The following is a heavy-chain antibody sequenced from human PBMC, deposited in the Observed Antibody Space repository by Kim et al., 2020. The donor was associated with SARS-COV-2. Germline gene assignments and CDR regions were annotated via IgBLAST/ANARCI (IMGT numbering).Heavy chain of an antibody. CDR2: ISGSGGST. D-gene: IGHD2-2*02. CDR3: AKDVEYCSSTSCYTHPGYYFDY. CDR1: GFTFSSYA. Sequence: GGSLRLSCAASGFTFSSYAMSWVRQAPGKGLEWVSAISGSGGSTYYADSVKGRFTISRDNSKNTLYLQMNSLRAEDTAVYYCAKDVEYCSSTSCYTHPGYYFDYWGQGTLVTVSS. J-gene: IGHJ4*02. V-gene: IGHV3-23*01.